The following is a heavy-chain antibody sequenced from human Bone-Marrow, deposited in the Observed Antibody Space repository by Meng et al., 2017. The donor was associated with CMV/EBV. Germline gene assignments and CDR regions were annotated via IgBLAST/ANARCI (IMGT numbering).Heavy chain of an antibody. Sequence: SVKVTCKASGGTFRNHSISWVRQAPGQGLEWMGGIPIVGAPYYSEKFQGRLTINTDDSTNTAYMELSSLGSEDTAVYYCAREKSPLGYYYYYGMDVWGPGNTVTGAS. J-gene: IGHJ6*01. V-gene: IGHV1-69*05. CDR1: GGTFRNHS. D-gene: IGHD3-16*01. CDR3: AREKSPLGYYYYYGMDV. CDR2: IPIVGAP.